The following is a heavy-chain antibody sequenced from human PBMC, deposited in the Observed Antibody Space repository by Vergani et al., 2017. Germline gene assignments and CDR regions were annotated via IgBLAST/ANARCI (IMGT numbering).Heavy chain of an antibody. CDR2: ISSSSSYI. CDR1: GFTFSSYS. Sequence: EVQLVESGGGLVKPGGSLRLSCAASGFTFSSYSMNWVRQAPGKGLEWVSSISSSSSYIYYADSVKGRLTISRDNAKNSLYLQMNSLRAEDTAVYYCARPACTSCLFDYWGQGTLVTVSS. V-gene: IGHV3-21*01. CDR3: ARPACTSCLFDY. D-gene: IGHD2-2*01. J-gene: IGHJ4*02.